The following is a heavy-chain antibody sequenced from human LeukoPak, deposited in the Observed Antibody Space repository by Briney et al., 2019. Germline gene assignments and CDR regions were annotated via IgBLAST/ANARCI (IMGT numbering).Heavy chain of an antibody. CDR3: ASVTLSAYDGDY. Sequence: GESLRISCKGSGCTFTGYYMHWVRQAPGQGLEWMGWINPKSGGTNYAQKFQGRVTMTRDTSISTAYMELSRLRSDDTAVYYCASVTLSAYDGDYRGQGTLVTVSS. D-gene: IGHD5-12*01. CDR2: INPKSGGT. J-gene: IGHJ4*02. CDR1: GCTFTGYY. V-gene: IGHV1-2*02.